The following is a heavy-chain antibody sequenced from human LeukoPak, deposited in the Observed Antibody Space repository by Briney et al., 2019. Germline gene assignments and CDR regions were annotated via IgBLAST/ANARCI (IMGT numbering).Heavy chain of an antibody. Sequence: GGSLRLSCAASGFTFSSYAMSWVRQAPGKGLEWVSSISGNGGSTYYADSVRGRFTISRDNSKSTLYLQMNSLIADDTAVYYCASLRNSAFEIWGQGTVVTVSS. CDR1: GFTFSSYA. V-gene: IGHV3-23*01. CDR3: ASLRNSAFEI. J-gene: IGHJ3*02. D-gene: IGHD4-23*01. CDR2: ISGNGGST.